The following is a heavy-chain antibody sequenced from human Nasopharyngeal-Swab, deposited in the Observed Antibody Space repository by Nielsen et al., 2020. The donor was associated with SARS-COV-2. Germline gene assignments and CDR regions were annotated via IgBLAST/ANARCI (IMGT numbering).Heavy chain of an antibody. Sequence: WIRQSPGQGLEWVSYISSSSSYTNYADSVRGRFTISRDNAKNSLYPQMNSLRAEDTAVYYRARAGSSWYNAFDIWGQGTMVT. J-gene: IGHJ3*02. D-gene: IGHD6-13*01. CDR2: ISSSSSYT. CDR3: ARAGSSWYNAFDI. V-gene: IGHV3-11*05.